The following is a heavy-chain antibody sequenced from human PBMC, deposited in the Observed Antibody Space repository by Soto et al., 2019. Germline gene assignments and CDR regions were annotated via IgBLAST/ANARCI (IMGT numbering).Heavy chain of an antibody. CDR1: GYTFTNYD. J-gene: IGHJ4*02. V-gene: IGHV1-18*01. CDR2: ISTYNGNT. Sequence: QVQLVQSGTEVKKPGASVNVSCKASGYTFTNYDISWVRQAPGQGLEWMGWISTYNGNTNYAQKFQGSVTMTTDISSSTAYMELRSLTSDDTALYSCARDRSTHDYWGQGTLVAVSS. CDR3: ARDRSTHDY. D-gene: IGHD1-1*01.